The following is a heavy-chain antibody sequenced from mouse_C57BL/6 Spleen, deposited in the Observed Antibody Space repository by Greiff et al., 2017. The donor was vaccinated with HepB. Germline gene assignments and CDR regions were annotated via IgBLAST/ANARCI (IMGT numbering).Heavy chain of an antibody. CDR2: ISYDGSN. V-gene: IGHV3-6*01. D-gene: IGHD3-3*01. CDR3: ARGRDSLDY. J-gene: IGHJ2*01. CDR1: GYSITSGYY. Sequence: EVQLVESGPGLVKPSQSLSLTCSVTGYSITSGYYWNWIRQFPGNKLEWMGYISYDGSNNYNPSLKNRISITRDTSKNQFFLKLNSVTTEDTATYYCARGRDSLDYLGQVTTLTVSS.